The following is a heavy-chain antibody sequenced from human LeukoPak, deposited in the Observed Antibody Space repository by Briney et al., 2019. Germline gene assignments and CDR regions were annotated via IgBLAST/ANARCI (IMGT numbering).Heavy chain of an antibody. D-gene: IGHD2-15*01. CDR3: ARLCRGGGSQPYYFDY. Sequence: PSETLSLTCTVSGGSISSSSYYWGWIRQPPGQGLEWIGSIYYSGSTYYNPSLKSRVTISVDTSKNQFSLKLSSVTAADTAVYYCARLCRGGGSQPYYFDYWGQGTLVTVSS. V-gene: IGHV4-39*01. CDR1: GGSISSSSYY. CDR2: IYYSGST. J-gene: IGHJ4*02.